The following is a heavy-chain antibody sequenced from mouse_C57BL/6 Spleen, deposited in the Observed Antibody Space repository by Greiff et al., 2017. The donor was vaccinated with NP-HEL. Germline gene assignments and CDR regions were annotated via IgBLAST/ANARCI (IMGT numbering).Heavy chain of an antibody. CDR3: ARDKEGWLLLDY. CDR2: INYDGSST. D-gene: IGHD2-3*01. V-gene: IGHV5-16*01. Sequence: EVQLVESEGGLVQPGSSMKLSCTASGFTFSDYYMAWVRQVPEKGLEWVANINYDGSSTYYLDSLKSRFIISRDNAKNILYLQMSSLKSEDTATYYCARDKEGWLLLDYWGQGTTLTVSS. CDR1: GFTFSDYY. J-gene: IGHJ2*01.